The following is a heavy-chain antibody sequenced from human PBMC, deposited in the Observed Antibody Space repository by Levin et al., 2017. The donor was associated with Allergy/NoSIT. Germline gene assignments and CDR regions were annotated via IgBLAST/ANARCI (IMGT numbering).Heavy chain of an antibody. J-gene: IGHJ4*02. D-gene: IGHD6-13*01. CDR3: ARHSSWYGNFDY. CDR1: GGSISSSSYY. V-gene: IGHV4-39*01. CDR2: LFYSGST. Sequence: SETLSLTCTVSGGSISSSSYYWGWIRQPPGKGLEWIGSLFYSGSTYYNPSLKSRVTISVDTSKNQFSLKLSSVTAADTAVYYCARHSSWYGNFDYWGQGTLVTVSS.